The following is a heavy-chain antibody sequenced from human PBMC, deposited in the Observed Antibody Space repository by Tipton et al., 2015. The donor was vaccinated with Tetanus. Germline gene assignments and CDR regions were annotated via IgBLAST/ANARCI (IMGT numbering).Heavy chain of an antibody. J-gene: IGHJ6*02. D-gene: IGHD1-7*01. Sequence: YWSWIRQPPGKGLEWMGIIYPGDSDTRYSPSFQGQVTISADKSISTAYLQWSSLKASDTAMYYCARHSMITGTSDYYYGMDVWGQGTTVTVSS. CDR2: IYPGDSDT. CDR1: YW. V-gene: IGHV5-51*01. CDR3: ARHSMITGTSDYYYGMDV.